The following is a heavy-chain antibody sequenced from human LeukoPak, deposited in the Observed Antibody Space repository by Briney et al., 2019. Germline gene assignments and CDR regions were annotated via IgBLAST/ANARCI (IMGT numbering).Heavy chain of an antibody. CDR3: ARVAVAGTWFDY. V-gene: IGHV4-39*01. Sequence: PSETLSLTCTVSGGSISSYYWSWIRQPPGKGLEWIGSIYYSGSTYYNPSLKSRVTISVDTSKNQFSLKLSSVTAADTAVYYCARVAVAGTWFDYWGQGTLVTVSS. CDR1: GGSISSYY. CDR2: IYYSGST. J-gene: IGHJ4*02. D-gene: IGHD6-19*01.